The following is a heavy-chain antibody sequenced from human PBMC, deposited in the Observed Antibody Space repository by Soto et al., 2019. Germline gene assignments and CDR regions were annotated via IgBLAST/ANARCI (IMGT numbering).Heavy chain of an antibody. D-gene: IGHD3-3*01. CDR3: ARIRIFGVVVYYFDY. J-gene: IGHJ4*02. CDR2: IYPGDSDT. CDR1: GKSFTSYL. V-gene: IGHV5-51*01. Sequence: EALKMSRNRCGKSFTSYLIGLVLQMPGKGLEWMGIIYPGDSDTRYSPSFQGQVTISADKSISTAYLQWSSLKASDTAMYYCARIRIFGVVVYYFDYWGQGTLVTVSS.